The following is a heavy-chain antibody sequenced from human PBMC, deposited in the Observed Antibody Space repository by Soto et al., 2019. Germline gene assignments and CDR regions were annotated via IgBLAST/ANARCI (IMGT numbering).Heavy chain of an antibody. D-gene: IGHD6-6*01. CDR2: ISHDGSIT. J-gene: IGHJ4*02. CDR1: GFTFSSYA. CDR3: AKDFGSSPYYYFDD. V-gene: IGHV3-30*07. Sequence: GGSLRLSCAASGFTFSSYAMHWVRQAPGKGLEWVAVISHDGSITYYSDSVKGRFTMSRDNSNNTLSLQMSSLRAEDTAVYYCAKDFGSSPYYYFDDWGQGSLVTVSS.